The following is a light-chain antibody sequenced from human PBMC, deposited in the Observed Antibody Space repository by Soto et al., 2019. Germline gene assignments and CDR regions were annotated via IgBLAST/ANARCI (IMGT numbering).Light chain of an antibody. J-gene: IGKJ5*01. V-gene: IGKV3-15*01. CDR1: QSVSGN. CDR3: QQYNTWPPIT. Sequence: EIVMTQSPATLSVSPGERATLSCRASQSVSGNLAWYQQNPGQAPRLLIYGASTRATGIPARFSGSGSGTEFTLTISSLQSEDFAVYYWQQYNTWPPITFGQGTRLEIK. CDR2: GAS.